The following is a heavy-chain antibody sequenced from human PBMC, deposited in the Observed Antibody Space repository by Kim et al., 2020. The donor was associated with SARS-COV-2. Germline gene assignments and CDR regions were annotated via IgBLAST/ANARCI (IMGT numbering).Heavy chain of an antibody. CDR2: INHSGST. Sequence: SETLSLTCAVYGGSFSGYYWSWIRQPPGKGLEWIGEINHSGSTNYNPSLKSRVTISVDTSKNQFSLKLSSVTAADTAVYYCARGPSRGLWFGRGAYAFDIWGQGTMVTVSS. CDR1: GGSFSGYY. CDR3: ARGPSRGLWFGRGAYAFDI. V-gene: IGHV4-34*01. D-gene: IGHD3-10*01. J-gene: IGHJ3*02.